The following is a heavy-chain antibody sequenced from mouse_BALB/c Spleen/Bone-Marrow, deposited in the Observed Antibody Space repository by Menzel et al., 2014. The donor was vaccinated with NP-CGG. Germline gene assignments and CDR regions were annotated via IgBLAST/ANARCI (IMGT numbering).Heavy chain of an antibody. V-gene: IGHV3-1*02. CDR3: ARGENYGYDGFAY. Sequence: VQLQQSGPDLVKPSQSLSLTCTVTGYSITSGYSWHCIRHFPGNKMEPRSDIQYSGSTNYNPSLKSRVSITRDTSKKQFFLQLISVTTEDTATYYCARGENYGYDGFAYWGQGTLVTVSA. CDR1: GYSITSGYS. J-gene: IGHJ3*01. CDR2: IQYSGST. D-gene: IGHD2-2*01.